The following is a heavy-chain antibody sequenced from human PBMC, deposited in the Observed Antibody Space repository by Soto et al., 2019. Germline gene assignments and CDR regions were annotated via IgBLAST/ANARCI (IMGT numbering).Heavy chain of an antibody. J-gene: IGHJ4*02. D-gene: IGHD6-25*01. CDR2: IYPGDSDT. Sequence: PGESLKISCKGSGYSFTNYWIGWVRQMPGKGLEWMGIIYPGDSDTRYSPSLQGQVTISVDRSISTAYLQWRSLKASDTAMYYCAKYSSGFYVVDYWGQGTLVTVSS. CDR1: GYSFTNYW. V-gene: IGHV5-51*01. CDR3: AKYSSGFYVVDY.